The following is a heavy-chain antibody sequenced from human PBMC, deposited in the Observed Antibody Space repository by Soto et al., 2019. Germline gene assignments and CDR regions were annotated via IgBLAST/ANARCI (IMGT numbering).Heavy chain of an antibody. D-gene: IGHD6-13*01. CDR2: INHSGST. CDR3: ATSYGNAWYTY. J-gene: IGHJ4*02. CDR1: GGSFSAYS. Sequence: SETLSLTCAVYGGSFSAYSWTWIRQPPGKGLEWIGEINHSGSTNYNPSLKSRVTLSVDTSKNQFSLKLRAVTAADTAVYYCATSYGNAWYTYWGQGTQVTVSS. V-gene: IGHV4-34*01.